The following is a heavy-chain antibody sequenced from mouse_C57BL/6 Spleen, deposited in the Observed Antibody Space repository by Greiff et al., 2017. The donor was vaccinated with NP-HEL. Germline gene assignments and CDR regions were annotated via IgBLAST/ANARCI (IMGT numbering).Heavy chain of an antibody. Sequence: QVQLQQSGPGLVQPSQSLSITCTVSGFSLTSYGVHWVRQSPGKGLEWLGVIWSGGSTDYNAAFISRLSISKDNSKSQVFFKMNSLQADDTAIYYCARKGNYDYLYYYAMDYWGQGTSVTVSS. D-gene: IGHD2-4*01. J-gene: IGHJ4*01. V-gene: IGHV2-2*01. CDR2: IWSGGST. CDR3: ARKGNYDYLYYYAMDY. CDR1: GFSLTSYG.